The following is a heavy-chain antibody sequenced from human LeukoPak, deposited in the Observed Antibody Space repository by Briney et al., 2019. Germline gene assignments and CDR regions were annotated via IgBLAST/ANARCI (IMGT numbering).Heavy chain of an antibody. J-gene: IGHJ4*02. Sequence: ASVKVSCKASGYTFTTYGISWVRQAPGQGLEWMGGIIPIFGTANYAQKFQVRVTITADESTSTAYMELSSLRSEDTAVYYCARLAYPLFEFDYWGQGTLVTVSS. CDR3: ARLAYPLFEFDY. D-gene: IGHD2-21*01. CDR1: GYTFTTYG. CDR2: IIPIFGTA. V-gene: IGHV1-69*13.